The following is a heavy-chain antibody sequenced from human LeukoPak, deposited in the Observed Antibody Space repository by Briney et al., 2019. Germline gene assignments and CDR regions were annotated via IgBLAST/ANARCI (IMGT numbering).Heavy chain of an antibody. D-gene: IGHD2-8*02. Sequence: PGGSLRLSRVASGFTFSRYWMSWVRQAPGKGLEWVANMKEDGSEKYYVDSVKGRFTISRDNAKNSLYLQMDSLRAEDTAVYYCAREYGWSFESWGQGTLVTVSS. V-gene: IGHV3-7*01. CDR1: GFTFSRYW. CDR2: MKEDGSEK. CDR3: AREYGWSFES. J-gene: IGHJ4*02.